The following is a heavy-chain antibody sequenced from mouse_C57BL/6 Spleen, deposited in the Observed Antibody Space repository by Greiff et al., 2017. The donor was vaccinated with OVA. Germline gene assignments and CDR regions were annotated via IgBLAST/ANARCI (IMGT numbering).Heavy chain of an antibody. CDR2: IYPRDGST. V-gene: IGHV1-78*01. CDR3: AIYGGSYYYAMDD. Sequence: QVQLQQSDAELVKPGASVKISCKASGYTFTDYTIHWMKQRPEQGLEWIGYIYPRDGSTKYNEKFKGKATLTADKSSSTAYMQLNSLTSEDSAVYFCAIYGGSYYYAMDDWGQGTSVTVSS. D-gene: IGHD1-1*01. J-gene: IGHJ4*01. CDR1: GYTFTDYT.